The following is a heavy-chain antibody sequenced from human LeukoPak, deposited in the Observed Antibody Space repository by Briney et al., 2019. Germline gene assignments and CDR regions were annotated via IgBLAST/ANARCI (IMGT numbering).Heavy chain of an antibody. J-gene: IGHJ6*02. CDR2: IYHSGST. V-gene: IGHV4-4*02. CDR3: AKDLGYCSSTSCYPPYGMDV. Sequence: SGTLSLTCAVSGGSISSSNWWSWVRQPPGKGLEWIGEIYHSGSTNYNPSLKSRVTISVDKSKNQFSLKLSSVTAADTAVYYCAKDLGYCSSTSCYPPYGMDVWGQGTTVTVSS. CDR1: GGSISSSNW. D-gene: IGHD2-2*01.